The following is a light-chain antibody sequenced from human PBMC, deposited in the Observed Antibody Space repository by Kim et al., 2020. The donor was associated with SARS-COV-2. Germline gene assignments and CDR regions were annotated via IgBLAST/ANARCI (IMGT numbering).Light chain of an antibody. J-gene: IGLJ1*01. CDR1: SSNMGSNT. V-gene: IGLV1-44*01. CDR3: GAWDDGLNGYV. CDR2: SNK. Sequence: QSVVSQPPSVSGTPGQTVTISCSGSSSNMGSNTVHWYQQLPGSAPKLLIYSNKKRPSGVPDRFSGAKSGTSASLAISGLQSEDEADYYCGAWDDGLNGYVFGTGTKVTVL.